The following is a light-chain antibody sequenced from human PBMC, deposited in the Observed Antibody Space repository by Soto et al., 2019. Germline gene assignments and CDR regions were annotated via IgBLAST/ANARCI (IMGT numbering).Light chain of an antibody. J-gene: IGKJ4*01. V-gene: IGKV1-5*01. CDR3: QQYNSYPLT. Sequence: DIQMTQSPSTLSASVGDRVTITCRASQSISRSLAWYQQKPGKAPKLLIYDASSLQIGVPSRYSGSGSGTEFTLIISSLQPDGFATYYCQQYNSYPLTFGGGTKVDIK. CDR2: DAS. CDR1: QSISRS.